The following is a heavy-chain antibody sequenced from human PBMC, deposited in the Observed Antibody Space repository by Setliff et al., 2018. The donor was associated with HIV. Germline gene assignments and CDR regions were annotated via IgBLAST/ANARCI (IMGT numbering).Heavy chain of an antibody. J-gene: IGHJ3*01. CDR2: IDHSGNT. CDR3: ARGLRQNRSNSDVFDV. D-gene: IGHD4-4*01. Sequence: LSLTCSVYGVSLRGYYWSWIRQPPGKGLEWIGEIDHSGNTNYNPSLKSRVTVSIDTSKNQFSLKLSSVTAADTAMYYCARGLRQNRSNSDVFDVWGQGTVVTVSS. CDR1: GVSLRGYY. V-gene: IGHV4-34*01.